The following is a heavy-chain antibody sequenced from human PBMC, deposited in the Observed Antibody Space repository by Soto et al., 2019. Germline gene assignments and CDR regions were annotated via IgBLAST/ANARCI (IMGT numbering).Heavy chain of an antibody. CDR3: AKGRGVSWRPAPRVDI. J-gene: IGHJ4*01. D-gene: IGHD3-16*01. CDR2: LSGGGDPT. CDR1: GFTFNNYA. Sequence: EAHLVKSCGGLVQPGGSLRLSCAPSGFTFNNYAMTWVRQAPGKVQELGAALSGGGDPTPYADAVKGRLTVSRDGSKNTLYLQMSSLKSEDPALYYCAKGRGVSWRPAPRVDIWGQGTLVTVAS. V-gene: IGHV3-23*04.